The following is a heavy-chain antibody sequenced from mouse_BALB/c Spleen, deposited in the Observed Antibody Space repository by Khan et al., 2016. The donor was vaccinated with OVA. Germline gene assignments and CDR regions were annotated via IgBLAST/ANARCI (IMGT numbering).Heavy chain of an antibody. Sequence: QVQLQQPGAELVKPGASVKLSCKASGSTFTSYWMHWVKQRPGQGLEWIGEINPSNGRTNYNEKFKSKATLTVDKSSSTAYMRLSSLTSEDSAVYYCARDTTIVEPLFAYWGQGTLVTVSA. CDR1: GSTFTSYW. CDR2: INPSNGRT. V-gene: IGHV1S81*02. J-gene: IGHJ3*01. CDR3: ARDTTIVEPLFAY. D-gene: IGHD1-1*01.